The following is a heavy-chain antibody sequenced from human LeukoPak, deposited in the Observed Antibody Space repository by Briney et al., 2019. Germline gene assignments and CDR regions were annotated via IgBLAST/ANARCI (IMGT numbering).Heavy chain of an antibody. CDR2: MSGSGDTT. J-gene: IGHJ4*02. V-gene: IGHV3-23*01. Sequence: PGGSLRLSCAASGFTFGTHAMTWVRQAPGKGLEWVSGMSGSGDTTYYADSVKGRFTISRDNSKNTLFLQMDSLRAEDTAVYYCAKLAGISGWYVYYFDYWGQGTLGTVS. CDR1: GFTFGTHA. CDR3: AKLAGISGWYVYYFDY. D-gene: IGHD6-19*01.